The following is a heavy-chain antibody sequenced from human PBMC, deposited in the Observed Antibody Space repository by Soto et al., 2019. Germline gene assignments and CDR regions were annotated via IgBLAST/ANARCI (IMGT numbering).Heavy chain of an antibody. V-gene: IGHV4-34*01. Sequence: PPETLSLTCAVYGGSFSWYYWGWIRQPPGKGLEWIGEINHSGSTNYNPSLKSRVTISVDTSKNQFSLKLSSVNAADTAVYYCARWGSEYSSSSRFYYGMDVWGQGTTVT. CDR3: ARWGSEYSSSSRFYYGMDV. D-gene: IGHD6-6*01. CDR1: GGSFSWYY. J-gene: IGHJ6*02. CDR2: INHSGST.